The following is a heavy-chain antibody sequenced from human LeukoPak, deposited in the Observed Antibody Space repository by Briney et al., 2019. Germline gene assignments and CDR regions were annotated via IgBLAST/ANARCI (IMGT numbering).Heavy chain of an antibody. CDR3: ARARGGSSWRRFWFDP. CDR2: IYYSGST. Sequence: SETLSLTCTVSGGSISSGDYYWSWIRQPPGKGLEWIGYIYYSGSTYYSPSLKSRVTISVDTSKNQFSLKLSSVTAADTAVYYCARARGGSSWRRFWFDPWGQGTLVTVSS. J-gene: IGHJ5*02. CDR1: GGSISSGDYY. D-gene: IGHD6-13*01. V-gene: IGHV4-30-4*08.